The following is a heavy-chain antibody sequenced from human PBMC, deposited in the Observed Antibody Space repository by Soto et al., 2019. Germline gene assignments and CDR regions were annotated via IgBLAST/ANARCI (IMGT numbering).Heavy chain of an antibody. CDR3: ASQREIVPAAMRRDYYYYYMDV. CDR2: INHSGST. CDR1: GGSFSGYY. D-gene: IGHD2-2*01. J-gene: IGHJ6*03. Sequence: SETLSLTCAVYGGSFSGYYWSWIRQPPGKGLEWIGEINHSGSTNYNPSLKSRVTISVDTSKNQFSLKLSSVTAADTAVYYCASQREIVPAAMRRDYYYYYMDVWGKGTTVTVSS. V-gene: IGHV4-34*01.